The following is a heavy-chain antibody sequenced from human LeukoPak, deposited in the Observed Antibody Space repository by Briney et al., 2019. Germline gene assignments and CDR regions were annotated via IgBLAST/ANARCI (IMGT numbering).Heavy chain of an antibody. CDR1: GFTFSSSP. CDR2: ISTSGGST. D-gene: IGHD6-6*01. CDR3: ARDIAARRFDY. Sequence: GGSLRLSCSASGFTFSSSPMHWVRQAPGKGLEYVSTISTSGGSTYYADSVKGRFTISRDNSKNTLYLQMSSLRAEDTAVYYCARDIAARRFDYWGQGTLVTVSS. J-gene: IGHJ4*02. V-gene: IGHV3-64D*06.